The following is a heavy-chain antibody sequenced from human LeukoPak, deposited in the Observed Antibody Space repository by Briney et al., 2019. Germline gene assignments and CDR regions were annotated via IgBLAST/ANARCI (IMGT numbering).Heavy chain of an antibody. V-gene: IGHV1-69*05. Sequence: GASVNVSCKAYGGTFSSYAISWVRQAPGQGLEWMGGIIPIFGTANYAQKFQGRVTITTDESTSTAYMELSSLRSEDTAVYYCARGNYYDSSGYYYYYYMDVWGKGTTVTVSS. J-gene: IGHJ6*03. CDR2: IIPIFGTA. D-gene: IGHD3-22*01. CDR3: ARGNYYDSSGYYYYYYMDV. CDR1: GGTFSSYA.